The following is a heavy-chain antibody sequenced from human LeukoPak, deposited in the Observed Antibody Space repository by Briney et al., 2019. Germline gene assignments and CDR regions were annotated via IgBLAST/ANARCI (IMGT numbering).Heavy chain of an antibody. CDR1: GYTSTGYY. J-gene: IGHJ4*02. CDR2: INPNSGGT. D-gene: IGHD1-1*01. Sequence: ASVKVSCKASGYTSTGYYMHWVRQAPGQGLEWMGWINPNSGGTNYAQKFQGRVTMTRDTSISTAYMELSRLRSDDTAVYYCARSTGTTSSFDYWGQGTLVTVSS. V-gene: IGHV1-2*02. CDR3: ARSTGTTSSFDY.